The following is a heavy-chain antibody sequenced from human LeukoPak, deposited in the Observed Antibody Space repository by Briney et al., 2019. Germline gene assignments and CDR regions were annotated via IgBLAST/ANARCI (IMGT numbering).Heavy chain of an antibody. Sequence: GGSLRLSCVASGFTYSDYWMSWVRQGPRKGLEWVATIKGDGSVKNYVDSVKGRFTISRDNAENSVFLQMDSLRVEDTALYYCARRGLHDYWGQGTLVTVSS. CDR2: IKGDGSVK. CDR1: GFTYSDYW. D-gene: IGHD5/OR15-5a*01. V-gene: IGHV3-7*03. J-gene: IGHJ4*02. CDR3: ARRGLHDY.